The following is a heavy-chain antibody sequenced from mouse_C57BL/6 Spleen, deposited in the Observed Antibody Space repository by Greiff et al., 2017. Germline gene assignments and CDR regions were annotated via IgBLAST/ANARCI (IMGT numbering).Heavy chain of an antibody. D-gene: IGHD1-1*01. Sequence: QVQLQQPGAELVKPGASVKMSCKASGYTFTSYWITWVKQRPGQGLEWIGDIYPGSGSTNYNEKFKSKATLTVDTSSSTAYMPLSSLPSEDSAVYYCARLQIAAVVATGFDYWGQGTTLTVAS. CDR1: GYTFTSYW. V-gene: IGHV1-55*01. CDR3: ARLQIAAVVATGFDY. CDR2: IYPGSGST. J-gene: IGHJ2*01.